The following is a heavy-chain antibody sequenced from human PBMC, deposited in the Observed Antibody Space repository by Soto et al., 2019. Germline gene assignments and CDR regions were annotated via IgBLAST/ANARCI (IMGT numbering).Heavy chain of an antibody. CDR1: GYSFAGYW. CDR3: ARHVRDYYDSSDQRRYYYGMDV. Sequence: PGESLKISCKGSGYSFAGYWITWVRQKPGKGLEWMGRIDPSDSQTYYSPSFRGHVTISVTKSITTVFLQWSSLKASDTAMYYCARHVRDYYDSSDQRRYYYGMDVWGQGTTVTVSS. J-gene: IGHJ6*02. CDR2: IDPSDSQT. D-gene: IGHD3-22*01. V-gene: IGHV5-10-1*01.